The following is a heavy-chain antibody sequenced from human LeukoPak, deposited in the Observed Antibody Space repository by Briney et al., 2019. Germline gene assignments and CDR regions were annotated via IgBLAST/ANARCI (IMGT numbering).Heavy chain of an antibody. CDR2: ITSSSTYT. CDR3: AREYDSGSYYNFGY. J-gene: IGHJ4*02. CDR1: GFSFSSYN. V-gene: IGHV3-21*01. D-gene: IGHD3-10*01. Sequence: PGGSLRLSCAASGFSFSSYNMNWVRQTPGKGLEWVSSITSSSTYTFYADSVKGRFTISRDNAKNSLYLQMNSLRAEDTAVYYCAREYDSGSYYNFGYWGQGTLVTVSS.